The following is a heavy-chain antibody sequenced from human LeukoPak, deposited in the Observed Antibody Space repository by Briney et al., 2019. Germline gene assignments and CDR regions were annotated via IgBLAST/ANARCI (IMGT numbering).Heavy chain of an antibody. V-gene: IGHV3-7*03. Sequence: PGGSLRLSCAASGFTFRNYWMSWVRQAPGEGLEWVANIRPDGSQKYYVDSARGRFTISRDNAKSSLYLQMSSLRPEDTATYYCARDFQPRYCSSSSCSPAWGQRTTVTVSS. CDR1: GFTFRNYW. J-gene: IGHJ6*02. D-gene: IGHD2-2*01. CDR3: ARDFQPRYCSSSSCSPA. CDR2: IRPDGSQK.